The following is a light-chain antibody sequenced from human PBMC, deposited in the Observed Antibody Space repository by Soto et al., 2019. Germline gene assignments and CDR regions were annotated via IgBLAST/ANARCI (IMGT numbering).Light chain of an antibody. CDR3: QQFSLYWA. V-gene: IGKV1-5*01. Sequence: QMTQSPATLSASVGDRVTITCRASQSINRWLAWYQQKPGKAPKILIYNADTLESGVPSRFSGSGYGTEFILTISSLQPDDFATYYCQQFSLYWAFGQGTKVDIK. CDR2: NAD. CDR1: QSINRW. J-gene: IGKJ1*01.